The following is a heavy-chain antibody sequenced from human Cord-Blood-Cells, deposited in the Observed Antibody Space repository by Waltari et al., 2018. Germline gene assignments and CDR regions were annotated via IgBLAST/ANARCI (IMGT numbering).Heavy chain of an antibody. CDR2: IITIFGTA. D-gene: IGHD2-21*01. Sequence: QVQLVQSGAEVKKPGSSVKVSCKASGGTFSSYAISWVRQAPGQGLEWMGGIITIFGTANYAQKFQGRVTITADESTSTAYMELSSLRAEDTAVYYCARGTGDNYYYYYYMDVWGKGTTVTVSS. J-gene: IGHJ6*03. CDR1: GGTFSSYA. V-gene: IGHV1-69*01. CDR3: ARGTGDNYYYYYYMDV.